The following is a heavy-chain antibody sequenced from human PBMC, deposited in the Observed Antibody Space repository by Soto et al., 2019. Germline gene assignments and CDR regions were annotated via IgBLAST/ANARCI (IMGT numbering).Heavy chain of an antibody. Sequence: HPGGSLRLSCTASGFTFSTYAMSWVRQAPGKGLEWVSAISGTGGNTYYADSVKGRFTISRDNSKNTLYLQMNSLRADDTAVYYCAKPPYTSSSYDYWGQGTLVTVSS. CDR1: GFTFSTYA. V-gene: IGHV3-23*01. CDR3: AKPPYTSSSYDY. J-gene: IGHJ4*02. CDR2: ISGTGGNT. D-gene: IGHD6-6*01.